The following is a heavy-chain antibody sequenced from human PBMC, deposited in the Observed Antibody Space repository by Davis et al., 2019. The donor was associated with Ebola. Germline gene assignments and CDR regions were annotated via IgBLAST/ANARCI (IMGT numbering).Heavy chain of an antibody. CDR1: RFLFSNSV. Sequence: GGSLRLSCTASRFLFSNSVMHWVRQAPGKGLEWVAVISYDGSNKYYADSVKGRFTISRDNSKNTLYLQMNSLRAEDTAVYYCAKDYGSYSTGYYYYGMDVWGQGTTVTVSS. CDR3: AKDYGSYSTGYYYYGMDV. D-gene: IGHD1-26*01. CDR2: ISYDGSNK. V-gene: IGHV3-30*18. J-gene: IGHJ6*02.